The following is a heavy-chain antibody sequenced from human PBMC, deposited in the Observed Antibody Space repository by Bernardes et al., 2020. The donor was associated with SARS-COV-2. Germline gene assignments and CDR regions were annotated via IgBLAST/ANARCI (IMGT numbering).Heavy chain of an antibody. CDR3: ARDWGSSEF. CDR2: IGNDGSTT. V-gene: IGHV3-74*01. CDR1: GFTFSDYW. D-gene: IGHD6-19*01. Sequence: GGSLRLSCAASGFTFSDYWMHWVRQAPGKGLVWVSRIGNDGSTTTYADSVRGRFTISRDNAKNTLYLQMNSLRAEDTAVYYCARDWGSSEFWGQGTLVTVSA. J-gene: IGHJ4*02.